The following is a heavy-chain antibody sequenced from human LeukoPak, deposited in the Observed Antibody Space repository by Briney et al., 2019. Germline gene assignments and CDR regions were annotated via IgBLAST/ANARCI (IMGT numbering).Heavy chain of an antibody. D-gene: IGHD5-12*01. Sequence: GGSLRLSCAASGFTFSSYTMNWVRQAPGKGLEWVSSISRGSDNIYYADSVKGRFTTSRDNAKNTLYLQMNSLRAEDTAVYYCATLYGGSLDYWGQGTLVTVSS. CDR1: GFTFSSYT. CDR2: ISRGSDNI. V-gene: IGHV3-21*01. J-gene: IGHJ4*02. CDR3: ATLYGGSLDY.